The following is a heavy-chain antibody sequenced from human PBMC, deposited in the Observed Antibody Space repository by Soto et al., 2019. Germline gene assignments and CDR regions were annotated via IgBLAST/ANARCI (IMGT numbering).Heavy chain of an antibody. D-gene: IGHD3-16*01. CDR3: AREWGREHPEGGN. CDR2: ITYAGGNI. V-gene: IGHV3-30-3*01. CDR1: GFTFSGYA. J-gene: IGHJ4*02. Sequence: QVQLVESGGGVVQPGRSLRLACAASGFTFSGYAMHWVRQAPGKGLEWVAVITYAGGNIYYADSVKGRFTISRDNSQNTLYLQMNSLRHEDTAVYYSAREWGREHPEGGNWGQGTLVTVSS.